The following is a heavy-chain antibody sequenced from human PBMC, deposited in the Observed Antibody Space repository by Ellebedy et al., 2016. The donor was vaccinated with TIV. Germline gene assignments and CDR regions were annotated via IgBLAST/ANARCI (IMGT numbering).Heavy chain of an antibody. J-gene: IGHJ4*02. CDR1: GGSISSYY. Sequence: SETLSLTXTVSGGSISSYYWSWIRQPPGKGLEWIGYIYYSGSTNYNPSLKSRVTISVDTSKNQFSLKLSSVTAADTAVYYCARILAAADYWGQGTLVTVSS. CDR3: ARILAAADY. CDR2: IYYSGST. V-gene: IGHV4-59*08. D-gene: IGHD6-13*01.